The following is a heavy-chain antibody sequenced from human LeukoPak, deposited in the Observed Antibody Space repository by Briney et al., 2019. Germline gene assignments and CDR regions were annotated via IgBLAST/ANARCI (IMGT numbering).Heavy chain of an antibody. Sequence: SETLSLTCTVSNGPTNTYQWTWIRQPPGRGLECIGRIFTSGSTNYNPSLKSRVTMSVDTSKNQFSLKLSSVTAADTAVYYCARGPYQDAFDIWGQGTMVTVSS. J-gene: IGHJ3*02. D-gene: IGHD2-2*01. CDR3: ARGPYQDAFDI. CDR2: IFTSGST. V-gene: IGHV4-4*07. CDR1: NGPTNTYQ.